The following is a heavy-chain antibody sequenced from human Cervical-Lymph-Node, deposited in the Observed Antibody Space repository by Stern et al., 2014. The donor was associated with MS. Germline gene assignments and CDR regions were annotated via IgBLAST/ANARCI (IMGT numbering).Heavy chain of an antibody. V-gene: IGHV3-33*01. CDR1: GFSFSRYA. J-gene: IGHJ4*02. CDR2: IWYDGSNP. D-gene: IGHD6-13*01. CDR3: ASAYSSSHYYFDY. Sequence: VQLVESGGGVVQPGRSLRISCAASGFSFSRYAMHWVRQAPGKGLEWGALIWYDGSNPYYADSVTGRFTISRDNFKNTLYLQMNSLRAEDTAVYYCASAYSSSHYYFDYWGQGTLVTVSS.